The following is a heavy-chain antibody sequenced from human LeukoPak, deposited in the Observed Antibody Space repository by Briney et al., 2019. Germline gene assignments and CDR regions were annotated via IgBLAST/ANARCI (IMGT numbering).Heavy chain of an antibody. V-gene: IGHV3-30*04. J-gene: IGHJ6*03. CDR2: ISYEGSKK. CDR3: ARAGSTSHGGYYYYYMDV. CDR1: GLTLSSYA. D-gene: IGHD2-2*01. Sequence: GGSLSLSRAGSGLTLSSYAMHGVRPAPARGREGVGVISYEGSKKYNAGSVRVRFTISRDNSKNTLYLQMNSLRAEDTAVYYCARAGSTSHGGYYYYYMDVWGKGTTVTVSS.